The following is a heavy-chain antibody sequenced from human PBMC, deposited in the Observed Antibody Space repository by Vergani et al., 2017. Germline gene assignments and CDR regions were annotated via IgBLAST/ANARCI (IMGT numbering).Heavy chain of an antibody. CDR2: IRYDGSDK. CDR3: AKELTTVTIPNFFDY. D-gene: IGHD4-11*01. Sequence: QVPLVESGGGVVQPGGSLRLSCAASGFTFYLYGMHWVRQAPGKGLEWVAFIRYDGSDKYYADTVKGRFTISRDNSMNTLYLQMNSLRADDTAVYYCAKELTTVTIPNFFDYWGQGTLVTVSS. V-gene: IGHV3-30*02. CDR1: GFTFYLYG. J-gene: IGHJ4*02.